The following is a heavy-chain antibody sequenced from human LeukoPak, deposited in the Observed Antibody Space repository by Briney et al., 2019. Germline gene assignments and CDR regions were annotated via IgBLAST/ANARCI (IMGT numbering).Heavy chain of an antibody. Sequence: ASVKVSCKASGCTFSSYAISWVRQAPGQGLEWMGRIIPILGIANYAQKFQGRVTFTADKSTSTAYMELSSLRSEDTAVYYCARADSSGYYYFDYWGQGTLVTVSS. CDR2: IIPILGIA. CDR1: GCTFSSYA. D-gene: IGHD3-22*01. J-gene: IGHJ4*02. CDR3: ARADSSGYYYFDY. V-gene: IGHV1-69*04.